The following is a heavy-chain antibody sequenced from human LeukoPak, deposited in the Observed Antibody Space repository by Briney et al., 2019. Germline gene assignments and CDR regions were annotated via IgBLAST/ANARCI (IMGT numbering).Heavy chain of an antibody. J-gene: IGHJ6*04. CDR1: GYNFNNYY. V-gene: IGHV1-46*02. D-gene: IGHD5-18*01. Sequence: GASVKVSCEASGYNFNNYYMHWVRQAPGQGLEWMGIINTGSGSTDYAQRFQGRVTLTRDTSTRTVYMELTSLRSDDTGVLYCTRGSSAMVTMDVWGTGTTVTVSS. CDR2: INTGSGST. CDR3: TRGSSAMVTMDV.